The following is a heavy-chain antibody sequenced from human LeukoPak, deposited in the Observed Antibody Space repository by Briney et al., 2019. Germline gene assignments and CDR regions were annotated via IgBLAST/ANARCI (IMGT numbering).Heavy chain of an antibody. V-gene: IGHV3-7*01. CDR3: ARDYYDSSGYLLVAN. CDR2: IKEDGSEK. J-gene: IGHJ4*02. CDR1: GFTFSMYW. Sequence: GGSLRLSRAVSGFTFSMYWMSWVRQAPGKGLEWVASIKEDGSEKYYVDSVKGRFTISRDNTKNSLFLQMNSLRAEDTAVYFCARDYYDSSGYLLVANWGQGTLVTVSS. D-gene: IGHD3-22*01.